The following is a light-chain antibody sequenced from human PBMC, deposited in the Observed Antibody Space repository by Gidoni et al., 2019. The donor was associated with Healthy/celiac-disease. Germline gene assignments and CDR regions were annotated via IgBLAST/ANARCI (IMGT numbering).Light chain of an antibody. CDR1: SSNIGSNT. CDR2: SNN. V-gene: IGLV1-44*01. CDR3: AAWDDSLNVWV. J-gene: IGLJ3*02. Sequence: QSVLTHPPSASGTPGQRVTISCSGSSSNIGSNTVNWYQQLPGTAPKLLIYSNNQRPSGVPARFSGSKSGTSASLAISGLQSEDEADYYCAAWDDSLNVWVFGGGTKLTVL.